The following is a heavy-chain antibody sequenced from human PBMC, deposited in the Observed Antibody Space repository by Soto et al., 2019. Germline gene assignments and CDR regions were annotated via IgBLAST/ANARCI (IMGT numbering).Heavy chain of an antibody. Sequence: GSGPTLVNPPQTPTLTCPLSGFSLSTSGVGVGWIPQPPGKALEWLALIYWDDDKRYSPSLKSRLTITKDTSKNQVVLTMTNMDPVDTATYYCAHRIAVAGQFDYWGQGTLVTVSS. V-gene: IGHV2-5*02. D-gene: IGHD6-19*01. CDR2: IYWDDDK. J-gene: IGHJ4*02. CDR3: AHRIAVAGQFDY. CDR1: GFSLSTSGVG.